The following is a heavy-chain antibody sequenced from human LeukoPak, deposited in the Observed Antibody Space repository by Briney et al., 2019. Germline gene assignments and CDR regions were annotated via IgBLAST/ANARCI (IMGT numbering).Heavy chain of an antibody. CDR1: GYSFPNYW. Sequence: GESLETSCKGSGYSFPNYWIGWVRQMPGKGLEWMGIIHPGDSDTRYSPSFQGQVTISADKSISTAYLQWSSLKASDTAMYYCARSRSGLDYFDYWGQGTVGPVSS. CDR3: ARSRSGLDYFDY. CDR2: IHPGDSDT. V-gene: IGHV5-51*01. J-gene: IGHJ4*02. D-gene: IGHD3-22*01.